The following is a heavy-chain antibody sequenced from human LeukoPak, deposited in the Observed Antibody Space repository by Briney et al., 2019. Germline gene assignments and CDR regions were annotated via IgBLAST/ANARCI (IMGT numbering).Heavy chain of an antibody. CDR3: ARLAAAGRGDY. D-gene: IGHD6-13*01. V-gene: IGHV1-18*04. J-gene: IGHJ4*02. CDR2: ISAYNGNT. CDR1: GYTFTGYY. Sequence: ASVKVSCKASGYTFTGYYMHWVRQAPGQGLEWMGWISAYNGNTNYAQKLQGRVTMTTDTSTSTAYMELRSLRSDDTAVYYCARLAAAGRGDYWGQGTLVTVSS.